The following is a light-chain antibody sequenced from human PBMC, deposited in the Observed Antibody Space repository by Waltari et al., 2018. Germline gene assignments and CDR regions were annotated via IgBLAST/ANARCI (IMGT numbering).Light chain of an antibody. CDR1: QSVLYSSNNKNY. Sequence: DIVMTQSPDSLAVSPGERATITCTSSQSVLYSSNNKNYLAWYQQKVGQPPKLLIYWASTRESGVPDRFSGSGSGTDFTLTISSLQAEDVAVYYCQQYYDVPWTFGQGTKVEIK. CDR3: QQYYDVPWT. V-gene: IGKV4-1*01. J-gene: IGKJ1*01. CDR2: WAS.